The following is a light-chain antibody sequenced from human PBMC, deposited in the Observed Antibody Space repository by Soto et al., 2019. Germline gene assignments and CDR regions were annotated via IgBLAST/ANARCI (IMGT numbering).Light chain of an antibody. V-gene: IGKV3-11*01. J-gene: IGKJ5*01. CDR3: QQRSKWPT. CDR2: DAS. Sequence: EIVLTQSPATLSFSPGERATLSCRASQSVSSHLAWYQQKPGQAPRILIYDASNRATGIPARLSGSRSGTDFTHTISILEPQDIAVYYCQQRSKWPTFGQGTRMAIK. CDR1: QSVSSH.